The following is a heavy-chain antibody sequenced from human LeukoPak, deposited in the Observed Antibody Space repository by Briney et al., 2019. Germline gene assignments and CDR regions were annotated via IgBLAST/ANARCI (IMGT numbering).Heavy chain of an antibody. D-gene: IGHD6-13*01. Sequence: ASVKVSCKASGYTFTSYYMHWVRQALGQGLEWMGIINPSGGSTSYAQKFQGRVTMTRDTSTSTVYMELSSLRSEDTAVYYCASEYSSNDNLNWGQGTLVTVSS. J-gene: IGHJ4*02. CDR1: GYTFTSYY. V-gene: IGHV1-46*01. CDR2: INPSGGST. CDR3: ASEYSSNDNLN.